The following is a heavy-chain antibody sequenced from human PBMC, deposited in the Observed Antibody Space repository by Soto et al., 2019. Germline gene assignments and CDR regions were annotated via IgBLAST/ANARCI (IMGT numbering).Heavy chain of an antibody. J-gene: IGHJ3*01. CDR2: IGSGDT. Sequence: QVQLVQSGATQEKPGASVKVSCEAFGYSFDSYAYSWVRQAPGQGLEWMGRIGSGDTKYAQKLQGRVTMTTDTSTNTAYMELSSLRSDATALYYCARENDPYGFDLWGQGTMVTVSS. V-gene: IGHV1-18*01. CDR1: GYSFDSYA. CDR3: ARENDPYGFDL.